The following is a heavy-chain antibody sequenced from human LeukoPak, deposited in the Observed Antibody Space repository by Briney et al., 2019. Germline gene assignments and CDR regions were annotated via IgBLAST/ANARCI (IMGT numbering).Heavy chain of an antibody. D-gene: IGHD3-22*01. CDR1: GYTLTELS. Sequence: ASVRLSCKVSGYTLTELSMHWVRQAPGKGLDWMGGFDPEDGEIIYAHKFQDRVTMTEDTSTDTAYMELSSLRSDDTAVYYCATEKDDSSGYYYFDYWGEGTLVTVSS. CDR2: FDPEDGEI. V-gene: IGHV1-24*01. J-gene: IGHJ4*02. CDR3: ATEKDDSSGYYYFDY.